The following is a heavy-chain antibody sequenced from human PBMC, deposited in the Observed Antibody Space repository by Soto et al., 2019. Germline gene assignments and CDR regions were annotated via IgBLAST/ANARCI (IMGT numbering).Heavy chain of an antibody. Sequence: GGSLRLSCAASGFTFSSYSMNWVRQAPGKGLEWVSSISSSSSYIYYADSVKGRFTISRDNAKNSLYLQMNSLRAEDTAVYYCARGRYCSSTSCYGVVYFDYWGQGTLVTVSS. CDR3: ARGRYCSSTSCYGVVYFDY. CDR1: GFTFSSYS. J-gene: IGHJ4*02. CDR2: ISSSSSYI. V-gene: IGHV3-21*01. D-gene: IGHD2-2*01.